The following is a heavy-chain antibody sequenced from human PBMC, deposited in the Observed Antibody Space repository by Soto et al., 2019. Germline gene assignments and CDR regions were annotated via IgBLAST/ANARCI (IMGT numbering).Heavy chain of an antibody. V-gene: IGHV3-30*18. D-gene: IGHD2-2*01. CDR1: GFTFSTYG. J-gene: IGHJ6*02. CDR2: ISYDGKNK. CDR3: AKGQHCSSTSCYFYHYGMDV. Sequence: QVQLVESGGGVVQPGRSLRLSCVASGFTFSTYGMHWVRQAPGKGLEWVAVISYDGKNKYYADSVKGRLTISRDNSKNTXYXXMSCLRGEDTAVYYCAKGQHCSSTSCYFYHYGMDVWGQGTTVAVTS.